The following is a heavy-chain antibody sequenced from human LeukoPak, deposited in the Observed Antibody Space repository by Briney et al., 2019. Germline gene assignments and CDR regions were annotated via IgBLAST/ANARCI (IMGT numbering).Heavy chain of an antibody. CDR1: GFNVGNNY. CDR3: ARVGHWPDY. D-gene: IGHD1-1*01. Sequence: GVSLRLSCAASGFNVGNNYMSWVRQAPGKGLEWVSVIFAGGTTYYADSAKGRFTISRDNSRNTLYLHMNSLRGEDTAVYYCARVGHWPDYWGQGTLVTVSS. CDR2: IFAGGTT. J-gene: IGHJ4*02. V-gene: IGHV3-66*01.